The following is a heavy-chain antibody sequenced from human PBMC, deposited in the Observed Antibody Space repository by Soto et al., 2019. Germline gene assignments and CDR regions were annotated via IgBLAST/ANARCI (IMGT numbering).Heavy chain of an antibody. V-gene: IGHV3-30*18. CDR2: ISYDGSNK. CDR1: GFTFSSYG. Sequence: QVQLVESGGGVVQPGRSLRLSCAASGFTFSSYGMHWVRQAPGKGLEWVAVISYDGSNKYYVDSVKGRFTISRDNSKNTLYLQMNSLRAEDTAVYYCAKDRESSSADEDYYYGMDVWGQGTTVTVSS. D-gene: IGHD6-6*01. CDR3: AKDRESSSADEDYYYGMDV. J-gene: IGHJ6*02.